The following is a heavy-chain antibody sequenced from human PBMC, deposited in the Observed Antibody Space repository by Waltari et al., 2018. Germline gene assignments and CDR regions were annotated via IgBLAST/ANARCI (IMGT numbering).Heavy chain of an antibody. D-gene: IGHD3-22*01. CDR1: GGSISSYY. Sequence: QVQLQESGPGLVKPSETLSLTCTVSGGSISSYYWSWIRQPPGKGLEWIGYIYYSGSTNYNPSLKSRVTISVDTSKNQFSLKLSSVTAADTAVYYCARVRVDYDSSGYPDYWGQGTLVTVSS. V-gene: IGHV4-59*01. CDR3: ARVRVDYDSSGYPDY. CDR2: IYYSGST. J-gene: IGHJ4*02.